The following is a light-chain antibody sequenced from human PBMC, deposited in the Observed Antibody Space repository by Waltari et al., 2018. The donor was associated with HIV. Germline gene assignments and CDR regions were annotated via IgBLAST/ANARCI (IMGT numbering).Light chain of an antibody. CDR1: QDISNN. CDR3: QHYKNLPIT. V-gene: IGKV1-33*01. J-gene: IGKJ5*01. Sequence: DIQMTQSPSSLSASVGDRVTITCQANQDISNNLNWYQQKPGKAPNLLIFDASNLQTGVQSRFSGSGSGTDFTLTISSLQPEDVATYFCQHYKNLPITFGQWTRLEIK. CDR2: DAS.